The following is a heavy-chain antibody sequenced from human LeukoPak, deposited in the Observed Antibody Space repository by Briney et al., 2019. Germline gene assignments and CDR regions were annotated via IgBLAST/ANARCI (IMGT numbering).Heavy chain of an antibody. J-gene: IGHJ4*02. V-gene: IGHV1-3*01. Sequence: GASVKVSCRASGYTFTSYAMHWVRQAPGQRLEWMGYINAGNGNTKYSQKFQGRVIITRDTSASTAYMGLSSLRSEDTAVYYCAREGHDSISWYWDYWGQGTLVTVSS. CDR3: AREGHDSISWYWDY. D-gene: IGHD6-13*01. CDR2: INAGNGNT. CDR1: GYTFTSYA.